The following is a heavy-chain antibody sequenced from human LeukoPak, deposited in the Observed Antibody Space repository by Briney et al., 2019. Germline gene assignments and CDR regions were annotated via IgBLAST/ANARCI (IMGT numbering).Heavy chain of an antibody. V-gene: IGHV3-64*01. J-gene: IGHJ3*02. Sequence: GGSLRLSCAASRFTFSNYAMHWVRQAPGKGLEHVSAISSNGGNTHYANSVKGRFTISRDNSKNTLYLQMGGLRAEDMAVYYCARLPVDAFDIWGQGTMVTVSS. CDR2: ISSNGGNT. D-gene: IGHD1-14*01. CDR1: RFTFSNYA. CDR3: ARLPVDAFDI.